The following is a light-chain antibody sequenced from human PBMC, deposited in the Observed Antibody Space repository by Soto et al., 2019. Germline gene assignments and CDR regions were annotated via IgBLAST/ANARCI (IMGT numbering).Light chain of an antibody. J-gene: IGKJ1*01. CDR1: QTIKTY. CDR3: QQTYTAPGT. V-gene: IGKV1-39*01. Sequence: DIQMTQSPSPLSASVGDSVTITCRASQTIKTYLNWYRHKPGKAPELLIYAASRLQSGVASRFSGSGSGTYFILTISSLQPDDLATYYCQQTYTAPGTFGQGTEVEI. CDR2: AAS.